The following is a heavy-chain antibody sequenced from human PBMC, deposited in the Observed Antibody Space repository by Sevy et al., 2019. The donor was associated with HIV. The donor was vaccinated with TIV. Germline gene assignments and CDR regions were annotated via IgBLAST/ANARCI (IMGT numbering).Heavy chain of an antibody. CDR2: IYSGGST. CDR1: GFTVSSNY. J-gene: IGHJ6*02. V-gene: IGHV3-53*01. Sequence: GGSLRLSCAASGFTVSSNYMSWVRQAPGKGLEWVSVIYSGGSTYYADSVKGRFTISRDNSKNTLYLQMNSLRAEDTAGYYCARDNYYGSGSYSYYYYGMDVWGQGTTVTVSS. CDR3: ARDNYYGSGSYSYYYYGMDV. D-gene: IGHD3-10*01.